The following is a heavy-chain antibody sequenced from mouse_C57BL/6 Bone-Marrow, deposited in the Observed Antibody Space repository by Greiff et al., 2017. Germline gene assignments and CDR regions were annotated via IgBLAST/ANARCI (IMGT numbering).Heavy chain of an antibody. CDR3: ARWGYGSSYWYFDV. J-gene: IGHJ1*03. CDR2: IDPSDSET. D-gene: IGHD1-1*01. Sequence: QVQLQQPGAELVRPGSSVKLSCKASGYTFTSYWMHWVKQRPIQGLEWIGNIDPSDSETHYNQKFKDKATLTVDKSSSTAYMQLSSLTSEDSAVYYFARWGYGSSYWYFDVWGTGTTVTVSS. V-gene: IGHV1-52*01. CDR1: GYTFTSYW.